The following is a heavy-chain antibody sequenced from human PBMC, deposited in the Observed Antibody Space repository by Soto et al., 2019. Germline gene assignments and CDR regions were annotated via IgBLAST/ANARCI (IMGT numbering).Heavy chain of an antibody. CDR2: IFYSGTT. CDR3: ARTYASSPYFDS. Sequence: QVQLQESGPGLVKPSQTLSLTCTVSGGSIYSGGYYWSWLRQHPGKGLEWIGYIFYSGTTYYNPPLKSRVTISLDTSKKQFSLMLTSLTAADTAVYYCARTYASSPYFDSWGQGTLVAVSS. CDR1: GGSIYSGGYY. J-gene: IGHJ4*02. V-gene: IGHV4-31*03. D-gene: IGHD2-2*01.